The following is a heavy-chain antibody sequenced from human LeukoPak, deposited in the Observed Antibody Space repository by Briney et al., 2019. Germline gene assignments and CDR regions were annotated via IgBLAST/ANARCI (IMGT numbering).Heavy chain of an antibody. CDR2: INPDSGGT. J-gene: IGHJ4*02. Sequence: ASVKVSCKASGYTFTGYHMHWVRQAPGQGLEWMGWINPDSGGTNYAQKFQGRVTMTRDTSISTAYMELSRLRSDDTAVYYCARVGYCSSTSCQHYDYWGQGTLVTVSS. CDR1: GYTFTGYH. D-gene: IGHD2-2*01. V-gene: IGHV1-2*02. CDR3: ARVGYCSSTSCQHYDY.